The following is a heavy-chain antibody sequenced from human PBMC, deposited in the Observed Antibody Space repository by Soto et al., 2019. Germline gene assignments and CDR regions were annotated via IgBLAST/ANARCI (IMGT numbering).Heavy chain of an antibody. D-gene: IGHD6-13*01. Sequence: SETQSLTCTVSGCSIRSSSYYWGWIRQPPGQGLEWLGTIYSLGNTYYNPSLKSRVTISVDKSKSQLFLKLSSVTAPDTAVYYCARAPRMYSSSWYNNWFDPWGQGTLVTVSS. CDR2: IYSLGNT. CDR1: GCSIRSSSYY. V-gene: IGHV4-39*01. J-gene: IGHJ5*02. CDR3: ARAPRMYSSSWYNNWFDP.